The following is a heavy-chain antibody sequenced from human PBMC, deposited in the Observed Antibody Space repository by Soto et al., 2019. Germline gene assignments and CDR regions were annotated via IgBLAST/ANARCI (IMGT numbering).Heavy chain of an antibody. Sequence: QVLLQESGPGLVKTSETLSLTCTVSGGSIYSGGYYWSWIRQHPGKGLEWIGYMFNTGTTYYKSPRKSRATISGNTSQNHFSLKLPSVTAADTAVYYCARTSLSGDYFEIWGQGTLVAVSS. D-gene: IGHD6-19*01. V-gene: IGHV4-30-4*01. J-gene: IGHJ4*02. CDR3: ARTSLSGDYFEI. CDR1: GGSIYSGGYY. CDR2: MFNTGTT.